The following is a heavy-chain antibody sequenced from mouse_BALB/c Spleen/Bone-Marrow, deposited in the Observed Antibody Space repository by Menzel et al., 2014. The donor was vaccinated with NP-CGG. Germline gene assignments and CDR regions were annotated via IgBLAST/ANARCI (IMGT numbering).Heavy chain of an antibody. CDR1: GFTFSNYG. V-gene: IGHV5-6*01. Sequence: EVHLVESGGDLVKPGGSLKLSCAASGFTFSNYGMSWVRQIPDKRLEWVATISSGGTYTFYPDSVKGRFTISRDNTKNTLTLQMTSLKSEDTAMYYCARRRDYGYFDYWGQGTTLTVSS. CDR3: ARRRDYGYFDY. CDR2: ISSGGTYT. D-gene: IGHD2-4*01. J-gene: IGHJ2*01.